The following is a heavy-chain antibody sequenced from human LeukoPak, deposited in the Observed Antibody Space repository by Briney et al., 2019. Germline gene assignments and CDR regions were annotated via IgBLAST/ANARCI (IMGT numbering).Heavy chain of an antibody. V-gene: IGHV3-23*01. Sequence: GGSLRLSCAASGFTVSGNYMSWVRQAPGKGLEWVSAISGSGGSTYYADSVKGRFTISRDNSKNTLYLQMNSLRAEDTAVYYCAKTSGWPYYFDYWGQGTLVTVSS. CDR3: AKTSGWPYYFDY. D-gene: IGHD6-19*01. CDR1: GFTVSGNY. J-gene: IGHJ4*02. CDR2: ISGSGGST.